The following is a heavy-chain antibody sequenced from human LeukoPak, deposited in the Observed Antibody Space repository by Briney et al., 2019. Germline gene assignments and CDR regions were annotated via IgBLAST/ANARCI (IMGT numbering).Heavy chain of an antibody. Sequence: SETLSLTCTVSGGSISSNSDYWGWIRQPPGKGLESIGTIYYSGNTYYNPSLKSRVTISVDTSKNHFSLRLSSVTAADTAVYYCASRVSYSGGFQYWGQGTLVTVSS. D-gene: IGHD1-26*01. V-gene: IGHV4-39*07. J-gene: IGHJ4*02. CDR2: IYYSGNT. CDR3: ASRVSYSGGFQY. CDR1: GGSISSNSDY.